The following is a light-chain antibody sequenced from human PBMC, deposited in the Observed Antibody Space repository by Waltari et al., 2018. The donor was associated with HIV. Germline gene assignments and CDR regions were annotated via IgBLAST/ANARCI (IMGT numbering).Light chain of an antibody. V-gene: IGLV2-8*01. Sequence: QSALTQPPSASGSPGPSVTISCTGTSSDVGGSQFVSWYQQHPGKAPKVMIYEVTKRPSGVPDRFSGSRSGNTASLTVSGLQAEDEADYYCSSSVGSNNYVFGTGTKVTVL. CDR3: SSSVGSNNYV. CDR2: EVT. J-gene: IGLJ1*01. CDR1: SSDVGGSQF.